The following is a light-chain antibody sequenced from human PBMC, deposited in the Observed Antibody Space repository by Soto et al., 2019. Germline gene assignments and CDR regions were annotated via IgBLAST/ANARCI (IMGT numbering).Light chain of an antibody. CDR2: DAS. J-gene: IGKJ4*01. CDR1: QSVSSY. Sequence: EIVLTQSPATLSLSPGERATLSCRASQSVSSYLVWYQQNPGQAPSLLIYDASKRATGVPARFSGSGSGTDFSLTISSLEPEDFAYYYCQQRSNGFTFGGGTKVEI. V-gene: IGKV3-11*01. CDR3: QQRSNGFT.